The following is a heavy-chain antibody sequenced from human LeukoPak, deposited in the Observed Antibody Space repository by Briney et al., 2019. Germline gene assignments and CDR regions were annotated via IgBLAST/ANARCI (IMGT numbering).Heavy chain of an antibody. J-gene: IGHJ4*02. D-gene: IGHD4-17*01. CDR1: GFTFSSYA. V-gene: IGHV3-23*01. CDR3: ARGAYGDYDY. Sequence: TGGSLRLSCAASGFTFSSYAVSWVRQAPGKGLEWVSAISARGDSTYYADSVEGRFTISRDNSKNTLYLQMNRLRGEDTALYYCARGAYGDYDYWGQGTLVTVSS. CDR2: ISARGDST.